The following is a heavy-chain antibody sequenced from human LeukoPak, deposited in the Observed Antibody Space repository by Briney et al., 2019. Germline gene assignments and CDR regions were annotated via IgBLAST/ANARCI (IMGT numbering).Heavy chain of an antibody. CDR1: GFTFSSYS. CDR3: ARGVHGDYSSDY. J-gene: IGHJ4*02. CDR2: ISSGSSYI. Sequence: GGSLRLSCAASGFTFSSYSMNWVRQAPGKGLEWVSSISSGSSYIYYADSVKGRFTISRDNAKNSLYLQMNSLRAEDTAVYYCARGVHGDYSSDYWGQGTLVTVSS. V-gene: IGHV3-21*01. D-gene: IGHD4-17*01.